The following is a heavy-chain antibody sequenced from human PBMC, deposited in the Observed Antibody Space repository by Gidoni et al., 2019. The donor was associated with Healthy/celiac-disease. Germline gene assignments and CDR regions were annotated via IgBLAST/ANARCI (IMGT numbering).Heavy chain of an antibody. J-gene: IGHJ5*02. Sequence: EVQLVESGGGLVQPGGSLRLSCAASGFTFSRYSMNWVRQAPGKGLEWVSYISSSSSTIYYADSVKGRFTISRDNAKNSLYLQMNSLRAEDTAVYYCARGHSSSWYGNWFDPWGQGTLVTVSS. CDR2: ISSSSSTI. D-gene: IGHD6-13*01. V-gene: IGHV3-48*01. CDR1: GFTFSRYS. CDR3: ARGHSSSWYGNWFDP.